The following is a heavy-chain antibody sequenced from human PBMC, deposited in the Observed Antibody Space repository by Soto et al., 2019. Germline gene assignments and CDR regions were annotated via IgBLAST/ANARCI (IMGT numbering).Heavy chain of an antibody. V-gene: IGHV1-8*01. CDR2: MNPNSGNT. D-gene: IGHD4-17*01. Sequence: QVQLVQSGAEVKKSGASVKVSCKASGYTFTSHDINWVRQATGQGLEWMGWMNPNSGNTGYAQKFQGRVTMTRDTSISTAYMELSSLRSEDTAVYYCARWDYGDYARFDYWGQGTLVTVSS. J-gene: IGHJ4*02. CDR1: GYTFTSHD. CDR3: ARWDYGDYARFDY.